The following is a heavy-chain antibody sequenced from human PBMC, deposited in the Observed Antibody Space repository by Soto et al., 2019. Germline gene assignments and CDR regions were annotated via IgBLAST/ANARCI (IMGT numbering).Heavy chain of an antibody. CDR2: ISYDGSNT. CDR3: AKGSAGRRLGAQGGNWFDP. J-gene: IGHJ5*02. V-gene: IGHV3-30*18. D-gene: IGHD3-3*01. CDR1: GFRFSGYG. Sequence: QVQLVESGGALVQPGRSLRLSCAASGFRFSGYGMHWVRQAPGKGLEWVALISYDGSNTYYADSVKGRFTISRDNSKNTLYLQMCGLRPEDTAVYYCAKGSAGRRLGAQGGNWFDPWGQGTLVTVSS.